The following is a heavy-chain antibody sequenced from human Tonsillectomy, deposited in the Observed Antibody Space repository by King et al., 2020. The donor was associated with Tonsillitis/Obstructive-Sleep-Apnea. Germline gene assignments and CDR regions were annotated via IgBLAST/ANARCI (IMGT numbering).Heavy chain of an antibody. D-gene: IGHD3-16*01. CDR1: GYSFTSYY. CDR2: IDPSDSYI. J-gene: IGHJ6*02. V-gene: IGHV5-10-1*03. CDR3: ASAGDNYSGMDV. Sequence: VQLVESGAEVKKPGESLRISCKGSGYSFTSYYITWVRQMPGKGLEWMGRIDPSDSYIDYSPSFQGHVTISADKSISTAYLQWSSLKASDTAIYYCASAGDNYSGMDVWGHGTTVTVSS.